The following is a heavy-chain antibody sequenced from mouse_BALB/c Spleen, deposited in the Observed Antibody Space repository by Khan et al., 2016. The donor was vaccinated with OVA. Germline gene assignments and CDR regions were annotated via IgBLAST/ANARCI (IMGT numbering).Heavy chain of an antibody. CDR1: GYSFTLYY. CDR2: VNPNTGGS. CDR3: ARGYDFFAY. Sequence: EVQLQESGPDLVKPGASVKISCKASGYSFTLYYMTWVKQSHGKSLEWIGRVNPNTGGSDYNQEFKGKAILTVDKSSNIAYMELHSLTSEDSAVYYCARGYDFFAYWGQGTLVTVSA. J-gene: IGHJ3*01. V-gene: IGHV1-26*01. D-gene: IGHD2-14*01.